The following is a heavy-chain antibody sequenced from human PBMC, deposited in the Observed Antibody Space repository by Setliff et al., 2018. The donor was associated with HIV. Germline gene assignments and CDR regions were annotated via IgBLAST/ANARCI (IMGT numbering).Heavy chain of an antibody. Sequence: PSETLSLTCTVSGDAISSGNNYWNWIRQRPRKGLEWIGYIYYDGATYYNPSLRSPVTISVDPSKNQIFLKMTSVTAADTAVYYCARGGALTMAPAGCFDSWGQGIRVTVSS. J-gene: IGHJ4*02. V-gene: IGHV4-31*01. CDR1: GDAISSGNNY. D-gene: IGHD3-10*01. CDR2: IYYDGAT. CDR3: ARGGALTMAPAGCFDS.